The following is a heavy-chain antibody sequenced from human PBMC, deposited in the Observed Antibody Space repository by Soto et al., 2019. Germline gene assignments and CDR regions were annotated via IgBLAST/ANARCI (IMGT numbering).Heavy chain of an antibody. CDR1: GFTFRNYV. Sequence: QVQLVESGGGVAQPGRSLRLSCAASGFTFRNYVMHWVRQAPGKGLEWVALISDDGGNKNHADSVKGRFTISRDNSKNTVYLQMNSLRGEDTAVYYCARDKLGRWYFDLWGRDTLATVSS. CDR3: ARDKLGRWYFDL. D-gene: IGHD7-27*01. J-gene: IGHJ2*01. CDR2: ISDDGGNK. V-gene: IGHV3-30-3*01.